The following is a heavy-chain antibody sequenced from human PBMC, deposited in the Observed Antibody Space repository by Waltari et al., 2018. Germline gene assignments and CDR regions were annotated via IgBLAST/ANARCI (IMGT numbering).Heavy chain of an antibody. CDR3: ATYIGASIGTAAFDV. D-gene: IGHD5-12*01. J-gene: IGHJ3*01. CDR1: GVSITSNRHY. CDR2: MSYSGAT. Sequence: QLQLQESGPGLVKPSETLSLTCSVSGVSITSNRHYWGWIRQPPGQGPEWLATMSYSGATYIRPSLKSRVTISRDTSNNQLSLTLRSVTAADTAVYYCATYIGASIGTAAFDVWGQGTMVNVSS. V-gene: IGHV4-39*01.